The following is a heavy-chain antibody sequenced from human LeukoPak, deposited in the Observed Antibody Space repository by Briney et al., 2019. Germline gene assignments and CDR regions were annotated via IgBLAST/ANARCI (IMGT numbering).Heavy chain of an antibody. CDR1: GFTLTSNY. CDR3: ARAIAGYSYVLDY. J-gene: IGHJ4*02. CDR2: MYSSGNT. D-gene: IGHD5-18*01. V-gene: IGHV3-66*01. Sequence: GGSLRLSCVASGFTLTSNYLSWVRQAPGKGLEWVSVMYSSGNTNYADSVKGRFTISRDNSKNTLYLQMNSLRAEDTAVYYCARAIAGYSYVLDYWGQGTLVTVSS.